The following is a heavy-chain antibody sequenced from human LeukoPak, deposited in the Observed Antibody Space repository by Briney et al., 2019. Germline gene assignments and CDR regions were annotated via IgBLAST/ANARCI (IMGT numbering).Heavy chain of an antibody. Sequence: GGSLRLSCAASGFIFSTYSMNWVRQAPGKGLEWVSSITGSYSHIYYADSVKGRFTISRDNAKNSLYLQMNSLRAEDTAVYYCARGAEYYYDSSGYFPFDYWGQGTLVTVSS. D-gene: IGHD3-22*01. V-gene: IGHV3-21*01. CDR2: ITGSYSHI. CDR1: GFIFSTYS. CDR3: ARGAEYYYDSSGYFPFDY. J-gene: IGHJ4*02.